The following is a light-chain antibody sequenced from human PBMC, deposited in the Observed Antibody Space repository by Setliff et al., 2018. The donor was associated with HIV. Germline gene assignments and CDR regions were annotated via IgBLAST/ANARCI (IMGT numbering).Light chain of an antibody. CDR2: EVS. CDR3: SSYAGTDTFVV. J-gene: IGLJ1*01. Sequence: QSALTQPPSASGSPGQSVTISCTGASSDVGAYNFVSWYQQYPGKAPKLMIYEVSKRPSGVPDRFSGSKSGNTASLTVSGLQAEDEADYYCSSYAGTDTFVVFGTGTRSPS. V-gene: IGLV2-8*01. CDR1: SSDVGAYNF.